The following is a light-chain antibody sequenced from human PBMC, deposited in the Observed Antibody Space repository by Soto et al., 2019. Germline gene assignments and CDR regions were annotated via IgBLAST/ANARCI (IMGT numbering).Light chain of an antibody. V-gene: IGKV3-15*01. J-gene: IGKJ4*01. CDR2: GAS. Sequence: EIVMTQSPATLCVSPGERATLSCRASRSITNRLGWYQQKPGQTPRLLVYGASTRATGVPARFSGSGSGTEFTLTISSLQSEDFAVYYCQQYSEWPLTFGGGTKVEI. CDR1: RSITNR. CDR3: QQYSEWPLT.